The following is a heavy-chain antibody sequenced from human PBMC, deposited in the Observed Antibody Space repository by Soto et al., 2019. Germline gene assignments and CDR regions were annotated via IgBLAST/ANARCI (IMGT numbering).Heavy chain of an antibody. CDR3: ERSLRFPEYGQYDP. D-gene: IGHD3-3*01. J-gene: IGHJ5*02. Sequence: PSETLSLTCTVSGVSFTSHYWSWLRQPPGKGLELIGFIYNSGSTDYNPSLKSRVTISVDTSKNQFSLKLRSVTAADTAVYYCERSLRFPEYGQYDPWGQGTLVTVSS. CDR1: GVSFTSHY. V-gene: IGHV4-4*09. CDR2: IYNSGST.